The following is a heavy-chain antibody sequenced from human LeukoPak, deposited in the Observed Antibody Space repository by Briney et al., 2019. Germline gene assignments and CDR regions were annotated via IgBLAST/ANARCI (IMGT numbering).Heavy chain of an antibody. J-gene: IGHJ5*02. Sequence: ASVKVSCKASGHTFTGYYMHWVRQAPGQGLEWMGWINPNSGGTNYAQKFQGRVTMTRDTSISTAYMELSRLRSDDTAVYYCASWTWSIAAAGTHSGHWFDPWGQGTLVTVSS. CDR3: ASWTWSIAAAGTHSGHWFDP. CDR2: INPNSGGT. D-gene: IGHD6-13*01. V-gene: IGHV1-2*02. CDR1: GHTFTGYY.